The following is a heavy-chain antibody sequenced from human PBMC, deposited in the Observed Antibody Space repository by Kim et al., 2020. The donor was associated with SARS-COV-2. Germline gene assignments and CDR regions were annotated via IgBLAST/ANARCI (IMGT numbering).Heavy chain of an antibody. CDR2: ISYDGSNK. CDR3: AKESGWTIFGVVYGYYYG. CDR1: GFTFSSYG. Sequence: GGSLRLSCAASGFTFSSYGMHWVRQAPGKGLEWVAVISYDGSNKYYADSVKGRFTISRDNSKNTLYLQMNSLRAEDTAVYYCAKESGWTIFGVVYGYYYG. D-gene: IGHD3-3*01. J-gene: IGHJ6*01. V-gene: IGHV3-30*18.